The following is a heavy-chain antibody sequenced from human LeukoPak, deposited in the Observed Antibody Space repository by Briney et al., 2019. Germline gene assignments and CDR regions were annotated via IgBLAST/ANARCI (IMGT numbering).Heavy chain of an antibody. V-gene: IGHV3-30*04. D-gene: IGHD1-26*01. CDR3: AKDSRSGSYYFDY. CDR1: GFSFSSYA. CDR2: ISHDGSNK. Sequence: GGSLRLSCAASGFSFSSYAMHWVRQAPGKGLEWVAVISHDGSNKYYADSVKGRFTISRDNSKNTLYLQMNSLRAEDTAVYYCAKDSRSGSYYFDYWGQGTLVAVSS. J-gene: IGHJ4*02.